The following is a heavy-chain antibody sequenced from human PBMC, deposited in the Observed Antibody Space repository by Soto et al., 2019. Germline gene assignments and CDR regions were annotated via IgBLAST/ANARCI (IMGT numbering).Heavy chain of an antibody. J-gene: IGHJ2*01. CDR2: ISGGGLST. CDR1: GLTFSNYA. V-gene: IGHV3-23*01. CDR3: AIAPNCGRDCSADSYWFFDL. Sequence: EVQLLESGGNLVQPGGSLRLSCAASGLTFSNYAMSWVRQAPGKGLEWVSAISGGGLSTYYADSVKGRFTIPRDNSRNTLFLQMSALRAEDTAVYYCAIAPNCGRDCSADSYWFFDLWGRGTLVTVSS. D-gene: IGHD2-21*02.